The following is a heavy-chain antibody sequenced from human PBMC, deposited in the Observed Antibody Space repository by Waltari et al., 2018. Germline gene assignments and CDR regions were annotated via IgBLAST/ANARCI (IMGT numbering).Heavy chain of an antibody. V-gene: IGHV3-23*01. CDR1: GFTFSSYA. CDR2: ISGSGGST. Sequence: EVQLLESGGGLVQPGGSLRLSCAASGFTFSSYAMSWVRQAPGQGLEWVSAISGSGGSTYYADSVKGRFTISRDNSKNTLYLQMNSLRAEDTAVYYCAKSEEDIVVVVAATSLDYWGQGTLVTVSS. CDR3: AKSEEDIVVVVAATSLDY. J-gene: IGHJ4*02. D-gene: IGHD2-15*01.